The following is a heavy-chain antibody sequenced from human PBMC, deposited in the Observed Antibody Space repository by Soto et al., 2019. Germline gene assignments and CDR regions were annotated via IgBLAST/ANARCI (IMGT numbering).Heavy chain of an antibody. Sequence: QVQLVQSGAEVKKPGSSVKVSCKTSGGTFSTYAISWVRQAPGQGHEWMGGIIPIFRTTNYAQKFRGRVTITADESTGTAYMELSSLRTEDTAMYYCAREWARTNGWPRTPNYGMDVWGQGTTVTVSS. CDR3: AREWARTNGWPRTPNYGMDV. CDR2: IIPIFRTT. CDR1: GGTFSTYA. V-gene: IGHV1-69*01. D-gene: IGHD6-19*01. J-gene: IGHJ6*02.